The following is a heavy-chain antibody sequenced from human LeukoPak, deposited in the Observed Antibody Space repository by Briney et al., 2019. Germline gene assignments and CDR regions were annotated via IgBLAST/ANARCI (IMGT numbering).Heavy chain of an antibody. CDR1: GFTFSSYA. J-gene: IGHJ3*02. V-gene: IGHV3-30-3*01. CDR2: ISYDGSNK. D-gene: IGHD3-22*01. Sequence: PGRSLRLSCAASGFTFSSYAMHWVRQAPGKGLEWVAVISYDGSNKYYPDSVKGRFTISRDNSKNTLYLQMNSLRADDTAVYYCARVLWNYYDSSEALAFDIWGQGTMVTVSS. CDR3: ARVLWNYYDSSEALAFDI.